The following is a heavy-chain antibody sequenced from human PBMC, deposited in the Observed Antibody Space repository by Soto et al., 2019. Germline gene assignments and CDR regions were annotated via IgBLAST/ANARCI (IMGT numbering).Heavy chain of an antibody. V-gene: IGHV4-34*01. J-gene: IGHJ3*02. CDR1: SGPFSGYY. CDR2: ISHSGST. Sequence: QVQLQQWGAGLLKPSETLSLTCAVSSGPFSGYYWSWIRQSPGKGLEWIGEISHSGSTNYNPSLKCRVTISVDTSKNQFSLKLSSVTAADTAVYYCAISYITNDAFDIWGQGTLVTVSS. CDR3: AISYITNDAFDI. D-gene: IGHD1-1*01.